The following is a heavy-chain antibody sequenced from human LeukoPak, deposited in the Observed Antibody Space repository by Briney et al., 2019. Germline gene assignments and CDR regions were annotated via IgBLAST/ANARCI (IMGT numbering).Heavy chain of an antibody. CDR3: ANSFSSRELSGAFDI. V-gene: IGHV3-23*01. Sequence: PGGSLRLSYAASGFTFSSYAMSWVRQAPGKGLEWVSAISGSGGSTYYADSVKGRFTISRDNSKNTLYLQMNSLRAEDTAVYYCANSFSSRELSGAFDIWGQGTMVTVSS. CDR1: GFTFSSYA. J-gene: IGHJ3*02. D-gene: IGHD6-13*01. CDR2: ISGSGGST.